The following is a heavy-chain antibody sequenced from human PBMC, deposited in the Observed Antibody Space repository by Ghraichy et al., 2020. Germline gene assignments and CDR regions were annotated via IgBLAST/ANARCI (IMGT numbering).Heavy chain of an antibody. CDR2: IYYSGST. J-gene: IGHJ4*02. CDR3: ARALVSGYDYRFFDY. V-gene: IGHV4-59*01. CDR1: GGSISSYY. D-gene: IGHD5-12*01. Sequence: SETLSLTYTVSGGSISSYYWSWIRQPPGKGLEWIGYIYYSGSTNYNPSLKSRVTISVDTSKNQFSLKLSSVTAADTAVYYGARALVSGYDYRFFDYWGQGTLVTVSS.